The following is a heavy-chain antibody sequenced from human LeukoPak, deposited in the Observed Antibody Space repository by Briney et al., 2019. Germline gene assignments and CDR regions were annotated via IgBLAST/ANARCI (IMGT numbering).Heavy chain of an antibody. CDR1: GYTLTSYY. J-gene: IGHJ4*02. D-gene: IGHD3-16*01. CDR3: ARLGSLGVTLVWGGPSRTTIDY. V-gene: IGHV1-2*02. CDR2: INPGSGGT. Sequence: ASVKVSCKASGYTLTSYYIHWVRQAPGQGPEWLGWINPGSGGTDYAQKFQGRVTMTRDTSTNTAYMELTSLRSDDTAVYYCARLGSLGVTLVWGGPSRTTIDYWGQGTLVTVSS.